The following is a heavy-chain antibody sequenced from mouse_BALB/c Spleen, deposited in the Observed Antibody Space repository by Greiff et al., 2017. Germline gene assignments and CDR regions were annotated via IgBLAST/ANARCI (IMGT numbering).Heavy chain of an antibody. CDR2: ISNGGGST. J-gene: IGHJ3*01. D-gene: IGHD2-4*01. V-gene: IGHV5-12-2*01. CDR3: ARELSTMITTREDVWAY. CDR1: GFTFSSYT. Sequence: EVQLQESGGGLVQPGGSLKLSCAASGFTFSSYTMSWVRQTPEKRLEWVAYISNGGGSTYYPDTVKGRFTISRDNAKNTLYLQMSSLKSEDTAMYYCARELSTMITTREDVWAYWGQGTLVTVSA.